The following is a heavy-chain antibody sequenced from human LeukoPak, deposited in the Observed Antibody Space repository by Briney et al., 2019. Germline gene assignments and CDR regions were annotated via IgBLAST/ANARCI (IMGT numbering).Heavy chain of an antibody. V-gene: IGHV1-69*13. J-gene: IGHJ4*02. CDR1: GGTFSSYA. D-gene: IGHD3-10*01. CDR3: SRDRGFSRFGELSTPFDY. Sequence: ASVKVSCKASGGTFSSYAISWVRQAPGQGLEWMGGIIPIFGRANYAQKFQGRVTITADESTSTGYMGLSSLRAEDSAVYDCSRDRGFSRFGELSTPFDYWGQGTLVTVSS. CDR2: IIPIFGRA.